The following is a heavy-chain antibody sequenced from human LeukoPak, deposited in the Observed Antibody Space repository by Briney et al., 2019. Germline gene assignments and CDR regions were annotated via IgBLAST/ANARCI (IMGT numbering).Heavy chain of an antibody. D-gene: IGHD2-15*01. Sequence: PSETLSLTCTVSGGSISSSNYYWGWIRQPPGKGLEWIGSIYYSGYTYYNPSLKSRVTISVDTSKNQFSLKLSSVTAADTAVYYCARGQYLLQRRRLGGSCYYMDVWGKGTTVTVSS. CDR1: GGSISSSNYY. J-gene: IGHJ6*03. CDR2: IYYSGYT. V-gene: IGHV4-39*01. CDR3: ARGQYLLQRRRLGGSCYYMDV.